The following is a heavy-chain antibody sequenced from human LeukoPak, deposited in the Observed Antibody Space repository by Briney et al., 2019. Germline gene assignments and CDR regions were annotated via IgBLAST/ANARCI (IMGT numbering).Heavy chain of an antibody. D-gene: IGHD3-22*01. V-gene: IGHV3-23*01. J-gene: IGHJ4*02. Sequence: GXGLEXVXXISGNGGTTHYADSGKGRFTISRDNSKNTLYLQMNCLRAEDTAVYYCAKDRLRANYYDTSGSDYWGQGTQVTVSS. CDR2: ISGNGGTT. CDR3: AKDRLRANYYDTSGSDY.